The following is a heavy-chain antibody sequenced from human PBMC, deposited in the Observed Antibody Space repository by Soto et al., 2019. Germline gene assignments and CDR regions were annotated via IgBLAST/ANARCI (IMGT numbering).Heavy chain of an antibody. D-gene: IGHD3-9*01. Sequence: SETLSLTCTVSGGSISSSSYYWGWIRQPPGKGLEWIGSIYYSGSTYYNPSLKSRVTISVDTSKNQFSLKLSSVTAADTAVYYCARLLSYYVILTGYYRSSFDPWGQGPLVNVSS. J-gene: IGHJ5*02. V-gene: IGHV4-39*01. CDR2: IYYSGST. CDR3: ARLLSYYVILTGYYRSSFDP. CDR1: GGSISSSSYY.